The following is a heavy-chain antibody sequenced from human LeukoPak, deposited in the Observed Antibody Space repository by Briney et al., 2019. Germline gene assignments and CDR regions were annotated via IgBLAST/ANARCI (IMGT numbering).Heavy chain of an antibody. D-gene: IGHD2-2*01. J-gene: IGHJ5*02. Sequence: GESLQISCQGSGYSFTKYWIGWVRQLPGKGLEWMGTINPDDPAISYTPSSQGQVTISADKSISTAYLQWSSLEASDTAMYYCARGLYCSSIACYASPWGQGTQVTVSS. CDR3: ARGLYCSSIACYASP. CDR1: GYSFTKYW. CDR2: INPDDPAI. V-gene: IGHV5-51*01.